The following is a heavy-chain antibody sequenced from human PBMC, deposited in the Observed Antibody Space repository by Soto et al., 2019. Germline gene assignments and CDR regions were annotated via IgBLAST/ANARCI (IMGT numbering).Heavy chain of an antibody. CDR2: ISSTSTYI. CDR1: GFTFSSYS. Sequence: GGSLRLSCAASGFTFSSYSMNWVRQAPGKGLEWVASISSTSTYIYYADSVQGRFTISRDNAKKSLYLQMSSLRAEDTAFYYCVKGSSLIGVAPDPWGQGTLVTVSS. V-gene: IGHV3-21*01. D-gene: IGHD2-8*01. CDR3: VKGSSLIGVAPDP. J-gene: IGHJ5*02.